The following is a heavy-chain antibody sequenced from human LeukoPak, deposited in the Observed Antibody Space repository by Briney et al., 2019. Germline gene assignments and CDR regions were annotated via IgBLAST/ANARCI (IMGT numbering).Heavy chain of an antibody. CDR3: ARGPPTGGGAYVGDY. Sequence: GGSLRLSCAASGSTFSRYWMSWVRQAPGKGLEWVSRTDAGGSSTSYADSVRGRFSISRDNGKSTLYLQMNSLRVEDTAVYYCARGPPTGGGAYVGDYWGHGTLVTVSS. CDR1: GSTFSRYW. CDR2: TDAGGSST. J-gene: IGHJ4*01. V-gene: IGHV3-74*01. D-gene: IGHD2-8*02.